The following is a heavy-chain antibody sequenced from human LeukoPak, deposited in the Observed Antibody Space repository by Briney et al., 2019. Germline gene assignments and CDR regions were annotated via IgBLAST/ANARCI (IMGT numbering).Heavy chain of an antibody. Sequence: SETLSLTCTFSGGSFSPAHWSWIRQPPGKGLEWIGVICDNGNTDYNPSLKSRVTISVDTSKNQFSLKLSSVTAADTAVYYCARSRKGYSSGIDYWGQGTLVTVSS. CDR2: ICDNGNT. D-gene: IGHD6-19*01. J-gene: IGHJ4*02. CDR1: GGSFSPAH. CDR3: ARSRKGYSSGIDY. V-gene: IGHV4-59*08.